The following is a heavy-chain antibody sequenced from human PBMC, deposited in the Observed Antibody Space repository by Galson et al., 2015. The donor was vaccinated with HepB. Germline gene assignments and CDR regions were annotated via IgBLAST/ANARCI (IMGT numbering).Heavy chain of an antibody. D-gene: IGHD2-2*01. J-gene: IGHJ4*02. Sequence: SVKVSCKASGYTFTSFSVNWVRQAPGQGLEWMGWINTHTGVPTYATAFTGRFVFSVDTSVSTTYLQINSLRTEDTAVYFCARELGFCGSPSCHRDYWGQGTLVTVS. V-gene: IGHV7-4-1*02. CDR2: INTHTGVP. CDR3: ARELGFCGSPSCHRDY. CDR1: GYTFTSFS.